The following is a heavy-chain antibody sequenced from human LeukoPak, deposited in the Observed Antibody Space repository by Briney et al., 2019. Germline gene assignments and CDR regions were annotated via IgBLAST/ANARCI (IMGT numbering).Heavy chain of an antibody. J-gene: IGHJ3*02. CDR2: IIPIFGTA. D-gene: IGHD5-12*01. V-gene: IGHV1-69*06. CDR3: ARGTIVATSRGAFDI. CDR1: GYTFTSYA. Sequence: GASVKVSCKASGYTFTSYAISWVRQAPGQGLEWMGGIIPIFGTANYAQKFQGRVTITADKSTSTAYMELSSLRSEDTAVYYCARGTIVATSRGAFDIWGQGTMVTVSS.